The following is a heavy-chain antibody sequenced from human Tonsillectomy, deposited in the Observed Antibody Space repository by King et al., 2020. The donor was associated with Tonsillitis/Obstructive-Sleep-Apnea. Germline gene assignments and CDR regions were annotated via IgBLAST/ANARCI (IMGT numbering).Heavy chain of an antibody. CDR1: GGSFSGNY. CDR2: INHSGGT. Sequence: VQLQQWGAGLLKPSETLSLTCAVHGGSFSGNYWTWIRQPPGKGLEWIGEINHSGGTKSNPSLKGRATISVDTPKIQFSLMLNSVTAADTALYYCARVGNCSSTGCFDYWGQGTLVTVSS. D-gene: IGHD2-2*03. V-gene: IGHV4-34*01. CDR3: ARVGNCSSTGCFDY. J-gene: IGHJ4*02.